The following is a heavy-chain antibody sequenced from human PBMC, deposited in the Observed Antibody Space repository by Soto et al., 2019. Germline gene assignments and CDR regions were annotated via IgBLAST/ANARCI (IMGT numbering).Heavy chain of an antibody. V-gene: IGHV1-46*01. D-gene: IGHD3-22*01. J-gene: IGHJ3*02. CDR1: GYTFTSYY. CDR3: ARSYYYDSSGSNDAVDI. Sequence: ASVKVSCKASGYTFTSYYMHWVRQAPGQGLEWMGIINPSGGSTSYAQKFQGRVTMTRDTSTSTVYMELSSLRSEDTAVYYCARSYYYDSSGSNDAVDIWGQGTMVTVSS. CDR2: INPSGGST.